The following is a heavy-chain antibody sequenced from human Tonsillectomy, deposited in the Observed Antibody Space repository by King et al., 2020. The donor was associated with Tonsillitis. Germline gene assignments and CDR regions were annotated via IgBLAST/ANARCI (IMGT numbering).Heavy chain of an antibody. CDR1: GFTFRSYT. CDR3: ARGYYYDSSGYFL. J-gene: IGHJ3*01. CDR2: ISSSSSYL. D-gene: IGHD3-22*01. V-gene: IGHV3-21*01. Sequence: EVQLVESGGGLVKPGGSLRLSCAASGFTFRSYTMNWVRQAPGKGLEWVSSISSSSSYLYYADSVNGRFTISRDNAKNSLYLQMRSLRAEDTAVYYCARGYYYDSSGYFLWGQGTMVTVSS.